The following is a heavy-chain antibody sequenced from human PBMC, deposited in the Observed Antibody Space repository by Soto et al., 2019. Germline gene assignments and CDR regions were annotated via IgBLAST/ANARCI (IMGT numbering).Heavy chain of an antibody. V-gene: IGHV4-59*08. CDR3: ARLSSYYDILTGYYKTNWFDP. J-gene: IGHJ5*02. D-gene: IGHD3-9*01. Sequence: SETLSLTCTVSGGSISSYYWSWIRQPPGKGLEWIGYIYYSGSTNYNPSLKSRVTISVDTSKNQFSLKLSSVTAADTAVYYCARLSSYYDILTGYYKTNWFDPWGQGTLVTVSS. CDR1: GGSISSYY. CDR2: IYYSGST.